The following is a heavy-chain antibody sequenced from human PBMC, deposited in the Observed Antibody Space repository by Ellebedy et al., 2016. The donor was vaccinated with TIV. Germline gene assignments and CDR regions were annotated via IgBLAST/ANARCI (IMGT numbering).Heavy chain of an antibody. Sequence: GESLKISCAASGFTFDDYAMHWVRQAPGKGLEWVSLISGDGGSTDYADSVKGRFTISRDNSKNSLYLQMNSLRSEDTALYYCAKDAFVVVPGGIYGMDVWGQGTTVTVSS. J-gene: IGHJ6*02. CDR2: ISGDGGST. D-gene: IGHD2-2*02. V-gene: IGHV3-43*02. CDR1: GFTFDDYA. CDR3: AKDAFVVVPGGIYGMDV.